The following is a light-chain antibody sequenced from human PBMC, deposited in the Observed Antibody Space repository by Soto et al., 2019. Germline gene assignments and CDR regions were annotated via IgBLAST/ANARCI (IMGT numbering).Light chain of an antibody. Sequence: DIQMTQSPSTLSASVGDRVTITCRASQSISDWLAWYQQKPGKAPKFLIYKASNLESGVPSRFSGSGSGTEFTLTISSVQPDDFATYYCQYYDSYSWTFGQGTTLEIK. CDR2: KAS. V-gene: IGKV1-5*03. J-gene: IGKJ1*01. CDR3: QYYDSYSWT. CDR1: QSISDW.